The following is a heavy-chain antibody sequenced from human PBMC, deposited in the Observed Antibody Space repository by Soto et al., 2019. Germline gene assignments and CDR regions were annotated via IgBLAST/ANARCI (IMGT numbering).Heavy chain of an antibody. D-gene: IGHD2-2*01. CDR1: GFTFDDYA. CDR2: ISWNSGSI. CDR3: AKDWCSSTSCQTRRDYYYYYYMDV. J-gene: IGHJ6*03. Sequence: EVQLVESGGGLVQPGRSLRLSCAASGFTFDDYAMHWVRQAPGKGLEWVSGISWNSGSIGYAYSVKGRFTISRDNAKNSLYMLMNSLRAEDTALYYCAKDWCSSTSCQTRRDYYYYYYMDVWGNGTTVTVSS. V-gene: IGHV3-9*01.